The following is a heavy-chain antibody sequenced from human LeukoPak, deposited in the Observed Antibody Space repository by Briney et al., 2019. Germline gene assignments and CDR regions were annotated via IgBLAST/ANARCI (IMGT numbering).Heavy chain of an antibody. CDR2: IGYRGST. CDR1: GGSVTSGGYY. Sequence: PSQTLSLTCTVSGGSVTSGGYYWSWIRQPPGKGLEWIGYIGYRGSTYYNPSLKSRVSISVDRSKNQFSLKLTSVTAADTAVHYCARDRYFDSSGDFPYDAFDIWGQGTMVTVSS. CDR3: ARDRYFDSSGDFPYDAFDI. D-gene: IGHD3-22*01. J-gene: IGHJ3*02. V-gene: IGHV4-30-4*08.